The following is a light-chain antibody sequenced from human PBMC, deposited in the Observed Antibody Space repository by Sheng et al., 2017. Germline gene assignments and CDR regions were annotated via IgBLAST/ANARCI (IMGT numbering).Light chain of an antibody. CDR1: DIGDKS. Sequence: SYVLTQPPSVSVAPGQTARIPCAGNDIGDKSVHWYQQKPGLAPVVVVYDDSGRPSGIPERFSWLQAGNTATLTITRVDAGDEADYYCQVWDSTSDHEVFGGGTKVTVL. J-gene: IGLJ3*02. V-gene: IGLV3-21*02. CDR2: DDS. CDR3: QVWDSTSDHEV.